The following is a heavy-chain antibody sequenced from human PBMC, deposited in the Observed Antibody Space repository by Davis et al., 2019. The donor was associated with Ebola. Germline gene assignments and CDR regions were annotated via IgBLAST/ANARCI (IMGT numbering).Heavy chain of an antibody. CDR2: ISSTGYFI. CDR1: GFTFSTYS. D-gene: IGHD2-21*01. J-gene: IGHJ3*01. Sequence: GGSLRLSCAASGFTFSTYSMNWVRRAPGKGLEWVSSISSTGYFIYYADSLTGRFTIPRDNARNSLYLQMDSLSAGDTAGYHCARVNLWSRGGGMDVWGQGTMVTVSS. V-gene: IGHV3-21*01. CDR3: ARVNLWSRGGGMDV.